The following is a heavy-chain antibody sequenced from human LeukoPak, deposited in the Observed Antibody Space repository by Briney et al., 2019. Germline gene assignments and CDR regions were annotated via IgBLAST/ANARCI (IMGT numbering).Heavy chain of an antibody. CDR1: GGSISGGY. V-gene: IGHV4-59*08. J-gene: IGHJ5*02. Sequence: SETLSLTCTVSGGSISGGYWSWIRQPPGRGLEWIGYIYYSGSTNYNPSLKSRVTISVDTSKNQFSLKLSSVTAADTAVYYCARHGRSIAAAGTRWFDPWGQGTLVTVSS. CDR3: ARHGRSIAAAGTRWFDP. CDR2: IYYSGST. D-gene: IGHD6-13*01.